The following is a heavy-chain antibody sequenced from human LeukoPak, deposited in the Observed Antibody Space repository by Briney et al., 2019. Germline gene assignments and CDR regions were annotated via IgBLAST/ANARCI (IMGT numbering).Heavy chain of an antibody. Sequence: PSETLSLTCTVSGGSISSYYWSWIRQPAGKGLEWIGRIYTSGSTNYNPSLKSRVTMSVDTSKNQFSLKLSSVTAADTAVYYCARDRRYSSSLSLADHYYYYYGMDVWGQGTTVTVSS. D-gene: IGHD6-13*01. J-gene: IGHJ6*02. CDR1: GGSISSYY. CDR3: ARDRRYSSSLSLADHYYYYYGMDV. V-gene: IGHV4-4*07. CDR2: IYTSGST.